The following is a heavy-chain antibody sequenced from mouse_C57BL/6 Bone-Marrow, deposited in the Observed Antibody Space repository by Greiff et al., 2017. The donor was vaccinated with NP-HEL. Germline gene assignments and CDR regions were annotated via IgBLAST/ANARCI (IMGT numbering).Heavy chain of an antibody. CDR2: IRSKSNNYAT. V-gene: IGHV10-1*01. J-gene: IGHJ4*01. CDR1: GFSFNTYA. Sequence: EVMLVESGGGLVQPKGSLKLSCAASGFSFNTYAMNWVRQAPGKGLEWVARIRSKSNNYATYYADSVKDRFTISRDDSESMLYLQMNNLKTEDTAMYYCVRKGGRHYAMDYWGQGTSVTVSS. CDR3: VRKGGRHYAMDY. D-gene: IGHD3-3*01.